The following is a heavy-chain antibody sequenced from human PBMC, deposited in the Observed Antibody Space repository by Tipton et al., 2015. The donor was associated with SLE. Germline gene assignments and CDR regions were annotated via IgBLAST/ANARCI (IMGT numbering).Heavy chain of an antibody. V-gene: IGHV4-59*12. CDR3: ARPYPPGIAVAGNAFDI. CDR1: GGSISSYY. Sequence: TLSLTCTVSGGSISSYYWSWIRQHPGKGLEWIGYIYYSGSTYYNPSLKSRVTISVDTSKNQFSLKLSSVTAADTAVYYCARPYPPGIAVAGNAFDIWGQGTMVTVSS. CDR2: IYYSGST. J-gene: IGHJ3*02. D-gene: IGHD6-19*01.